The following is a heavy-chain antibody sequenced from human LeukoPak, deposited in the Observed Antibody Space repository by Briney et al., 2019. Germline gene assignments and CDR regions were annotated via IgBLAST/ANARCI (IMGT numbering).Heavy chain of an antibody. J-gene: IGHJ4*02. CDR2: IWYDGSNK. Sequence: GGSLRLSCAAPGFTFSSYGMHWVRQAPGKGLEWVAVIWYDGSNKYYADSVKGRFTISRDTSKNTLYLQMNSLRAEDTAVYYCARDYAANEDFLGDQIYWGQGTLVTVSS. D-gene: IGHD2/OR15-2a*01. CDR1: GFTFSSYG. V-gene: IGHV3-33*01. CDR3: ARDYAANEDFLGDQIY.